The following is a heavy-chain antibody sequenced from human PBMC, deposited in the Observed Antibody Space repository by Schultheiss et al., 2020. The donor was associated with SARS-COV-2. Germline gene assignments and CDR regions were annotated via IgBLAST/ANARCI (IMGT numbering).Heavy chain of an antibody. Sequence: GGSLRLSCTASGFSFSTYSLNWVRQAPGEGLEWVSSISGSGDYIYYADSVRGRFTLSRDNAKNSLFLQMHRLTAEDTAMYYCARGFMAVTTVSAFDIWGQGTMVTVSS. V-gene: IGHV3-21*01. CDR2: ISGSGDYI. CDR1: GFSFSTYS. D-gene: IGHD4-17*01. J-gene: IGHJ3*02. CDR3: ARGFMAVTTVSAFDI.